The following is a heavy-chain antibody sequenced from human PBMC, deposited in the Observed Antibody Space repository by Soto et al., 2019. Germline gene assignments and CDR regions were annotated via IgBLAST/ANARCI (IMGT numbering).Heavy chain of an antibody. D-gene: IGHD1-26*01. CDR2: ISYVGSNK. CDR1: GFTFSSYG. CDR3: AKEGEDLGSNAFDI. J-gene: IGHJ3*02. Sequence: QVQLVESGGGVVQPGRSLRLSCAASGFTFSSYGMHWVRQAPGKGLEWVAVISYVGSNKYYADSVKGRFTISRDNSKNTLYLQMNSLRAEDTAVYYCAKEGEDLGSNAFDIWGQGTMVTVSS. V-gene: IGHV3-30*18.